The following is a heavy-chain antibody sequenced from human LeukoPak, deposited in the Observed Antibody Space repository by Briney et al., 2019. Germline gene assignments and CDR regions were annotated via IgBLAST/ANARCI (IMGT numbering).Heavy chain of an antibody. CDR1: GFTFSSYS. Sequence: GGSLRLSCAASGFTFSSYSMNWVRQAPGKGLEWVSSISSSSSYIYYAGSVKGRFTISRDNAKNSLYLQMNSLRAEDTAVYYCARDASSGYSHYDYWGQGTLVTVSS. CDR3: ARDASSGYSHYDY. D-gene: IGHD3-22*01. CDR2: ISSSSSYI. V-gene: IGHV3-21*01. J-gene: IGHJ4*02.